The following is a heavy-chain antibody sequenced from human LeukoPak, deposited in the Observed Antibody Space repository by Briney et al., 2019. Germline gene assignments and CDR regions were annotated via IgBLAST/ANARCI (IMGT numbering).Heavy chain of an antibody. J-gene: IGHJ4*02. CDR1: GGSISSYY. CDR2: IYTSGST. Sequence: PSETLSLTCTVSGGSISSYYWSWIRQPAGKGLEWIGRIYTSGSTNYTPSLKSRVTMSVDTSKNQFSLKLSSVTAADTAVYYCARQNYYYDSSGYYSSFDYWGQGTLVTVSS. D-gene: IGHD3-22*01. CDR3: ARQNYYYDSSGYYSSFDY. V-gene: IGHV4-4*07.